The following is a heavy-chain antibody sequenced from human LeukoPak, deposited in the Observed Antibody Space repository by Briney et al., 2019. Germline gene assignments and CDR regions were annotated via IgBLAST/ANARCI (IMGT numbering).Heavy chain of an antibody. CDR3: ARENYGDYFADAFDI. D-gene: IGHD4-17*01. CDR2: IYYSGST. Sequence: SETLSLTCTVSGGSISSYYWSWIRQPPGKGLEWIGYIYYSGSTNYNPSLKSRVTISVDTSKNQFSLKLSSVTAADTAVYYCARENYGDYFADAFDIWGQGTMVTASS. J-gene: IGHJ3*02. V-gene: IGHV4-59*01. CDR1: GGSISSYY.